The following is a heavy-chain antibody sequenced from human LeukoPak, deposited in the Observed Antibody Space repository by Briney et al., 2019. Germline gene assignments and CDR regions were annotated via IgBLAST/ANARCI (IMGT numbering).Heavy chain of an antibody. Sequence: SETLSLTCTVSGGSIYSYYWTWVRLPAGRGLEWIGRIYTSGSTNYNPSLMSRVTISIDKSKNQFSLKLYSVTAADTAVYYCARETTNYHDSSGYDYWGQGTLVTVSS. V-gene: IGHV4-4*07. D-gene: IGHD3-22*01. J-gene: IGHJ4*02. CDR1: GGSIYSYY. CDR2: IYTSGST. CDR3: ARETTNYHDSSGYDY.